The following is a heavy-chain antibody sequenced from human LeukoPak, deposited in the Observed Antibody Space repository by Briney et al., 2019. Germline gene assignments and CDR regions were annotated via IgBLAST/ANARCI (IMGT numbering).Heavy chain of an antibody. J-gene: IGHJ3*02. CDR2: IIPIFGTA. Sequence: SVKVSCKASGGTFSSYAISWVRQAPGQGLEWMGGIIPIFGTANYAQKFQGRVTITADESTSTAYMELSSLRSEDTAVYYCARPYSGSYRDAFDIWGQGTMVTVSS. V-gene: IGHV1-69*01. D-gene: IGHD1-26*01. CDR3: ARPYSGSYRDAFDI. CDR1: GGTFSSYA.